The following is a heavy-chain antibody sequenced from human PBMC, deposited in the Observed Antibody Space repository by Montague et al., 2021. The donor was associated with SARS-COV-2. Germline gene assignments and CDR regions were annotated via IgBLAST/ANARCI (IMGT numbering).Heavy chain of an antibody. CDR3: ARAYCGGDCYFYWYFDL. D-gene: IGHD2-21*02. Sequence: CAISGDSVSSHSATWDGIRQSPSRGLEWLGRTYYRSKWYNDYAVSAKSRVIIDPDTSNNRISLQLNSVTPEDTAVYYCARAYCGGDCYFYWYFDLWGRGTLVTVSS. J-gene: IGHJ2*01. CDR2: TYYRSKWYN. V-gene: IGHV6-1*01. CDR1: GDSVSSHSAT.